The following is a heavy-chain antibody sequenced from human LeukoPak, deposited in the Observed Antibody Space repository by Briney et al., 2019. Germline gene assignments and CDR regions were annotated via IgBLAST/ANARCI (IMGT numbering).Heavy chain of an antibody. V-gene: IGHV4-4*07. CDR1: GGSISSSY. J-gene: IGHJ6*03. D-gene: IGHD3-10*01. CDR2: VSTSEST. Sequence: SETLSLTCTVSGGSISSSYWSWIRQPAGKGLEWIGRVSTSESTNYNPSLKSRVTMSIDTSKNQFSLNLRSVTAADTAVYFCARDQRATMVRGLIRYHYYYHYMDVWGKGTTVTISS. CDR3: ARDQRATMVRGLIRYHYYYHYMDV.